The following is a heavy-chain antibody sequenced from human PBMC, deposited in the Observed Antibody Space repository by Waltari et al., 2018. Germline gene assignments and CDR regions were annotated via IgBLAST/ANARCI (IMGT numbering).Heavy chain of an antibody. D-gene: IGHD3-10*01. Sequence: QVQLVQSGAEVKKPGASVTVSCKASGYTFTSYGISWVRQAPGQGLEWMGWNSADNGNTNDAQKLQGRVTMTTDTSTSTAYMELRSLRSDDTAVYYCARDPMVRGVMPSNWFDPWGQGTLVTVSS. CDR1: GYTFTSYG. CDR3: ARDPMVRGVMPSNWFDP. J-gene: IGHJ5*02. V-gene: IGHV1-18*01. CDR2: NSADNGNT.